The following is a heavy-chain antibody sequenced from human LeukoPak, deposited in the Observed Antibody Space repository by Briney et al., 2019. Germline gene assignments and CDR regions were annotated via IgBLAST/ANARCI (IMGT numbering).Heavy chain of an antibody. CDR2: ISGGGYTT. Sequence: GGFLRLSCAASEFTFSSYAMSWVRQAPGKGLEWVSLISGGGYTTYYADSVKGRFTISRDNPKNTLYLQLNSLRAEDTAVYYCARDLTMVRGGNWGQGTLVTVSS. CDR1: EFTFSSYA. J-gene: IGHJ4*02. CDR3: ARDLTMVRGGN. V-gene: IGHV3-23*01. D-gene: IGHD3-10*01.